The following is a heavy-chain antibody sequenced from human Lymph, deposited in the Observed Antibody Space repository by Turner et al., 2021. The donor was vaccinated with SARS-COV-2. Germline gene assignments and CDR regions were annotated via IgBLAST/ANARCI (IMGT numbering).Heavy chain of an antibody. CDR3: ARDIPTTADYFDY. V-gene: IGHV3-21*01. CDR1: GFTFSTYS. Sequence: EVRLVESGGGLVKPGGSLRLSFSASGFTFSTYSMNWVRQAPGKGLEWISSISSSSSYIYYADSVKGRFTISRDDAKNSLYLQMNSLRAEDTAVYYCARDIPTTADYFDYWGQGTLVTVSS. J-gene: IGHJ4*02. D-gene: IGHD4-17*01. CDR2: ISSSSSYI.